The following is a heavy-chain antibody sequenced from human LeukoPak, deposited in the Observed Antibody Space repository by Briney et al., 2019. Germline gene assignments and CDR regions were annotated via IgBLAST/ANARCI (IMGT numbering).Heavy chain of an antibody. J-gene: IGHJ6*02. Sequence: GGSLRLSCAASGFTFSTYSMNWVRQAPGKGLEWVAVISYDGSNKYYADSVKGRFTISRDNSKNTLYLQMNSLRAEDTAVYYCAKSIQPNYYYYYGMDVWGQGTTVTVSS. V-gene: IGHV3-30*18. CDR1: GFTFSTYS. CDR3: AKSIQPNYYYYYGMDV. CDR2: ISYDGSNK. D-gene: IGHD5-18*01.